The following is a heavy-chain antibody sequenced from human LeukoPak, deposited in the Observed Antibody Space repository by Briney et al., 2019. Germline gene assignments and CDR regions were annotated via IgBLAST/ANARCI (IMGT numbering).Heavy chain of an antibody. J-gene: IGHJ4*02. Sequence: GASLRLSCEASGFTFSHYGMHWVRQPPGKGLEWVAVIWSDATNQYYSDSVKGRFTISRDNFKRTVSLQMNSLRAEDTAVYYCVKDAQRGFDYSNSLQHWGQGSLVTASS. V-gene: IGHV3-33*06. CDR3: VKDAQRGFDYSNSLQH. CDR1: GFTFSHYG. CDR2: IWSDATNQ. D-gene: IGHD4-11*01.